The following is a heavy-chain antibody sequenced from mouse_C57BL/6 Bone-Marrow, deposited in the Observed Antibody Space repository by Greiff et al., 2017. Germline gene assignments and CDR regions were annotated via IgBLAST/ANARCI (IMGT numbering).Heavy chain of an antibody. D-gene: IGHD1-1*01. CDR3: ARGDYGSSPYWYFDV. J-gene: IGHJ1*03. CDR1: GYTFTDHT. V-gene: IGHV1-78*01. Sequence: VQLQQSDAELVKPGASVKISCKVSGYTFTDHTIHWMKQRPEQGLEWIGYIYPRDGSTKYNEKFKGKATLTADKSSSTAYMQLNSLTSEDSAVYFCARGDYGSSPYWYFDVWGTGTTVTVSS. CDR2: IYPRDGST.